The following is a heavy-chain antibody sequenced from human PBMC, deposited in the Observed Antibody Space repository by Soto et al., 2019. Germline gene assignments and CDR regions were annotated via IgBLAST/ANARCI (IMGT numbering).Heavy chain of an antibody. D-gene: IGHD1-1*01. J-gene: IGHJ4*02. V-gene: IGHV1-8*01. Sequence: QVQLVQSGAEVKKPGASVKVSGKASGYTFTSYDINWLRQATGQELEWMGWMNPNSGNTGYAQKFQGRVTMTRNTSISTAYMELSSLRSEDTAVYYCARGSSLERTPALDYWGQGTLVTVSS. CDR3: ARGSSLERTPALDY. CDR1: GYTFTSYD. CDR2: MNPNSGNT.